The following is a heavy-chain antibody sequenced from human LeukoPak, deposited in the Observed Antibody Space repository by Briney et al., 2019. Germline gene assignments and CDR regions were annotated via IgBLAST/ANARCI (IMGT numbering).Heavy chain of an antibody. CDR1: GFTFSSYE. Sequence: GGSLRLSCAASGFTFSSYEMNWVRQAPGKGLEWVSYISSSGSTIYYADSVKGRFTISKDNAKNSLYLQMNSLRAEDTAVYYCARDSSGWYSNWFDPWGQGTLVTVSS. V-gene: IGHV3-48*03. CDR3: ARDSSGWYSNWFDP. J-gene: IGHJ5*02. CDR2: ISSSGSTI. D-gene: IGHD6-19*01.